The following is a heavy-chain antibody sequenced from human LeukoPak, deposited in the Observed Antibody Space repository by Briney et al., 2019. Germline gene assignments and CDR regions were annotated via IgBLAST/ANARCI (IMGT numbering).Heavy chain of an antibody. D-gene: IGHD3-9*01. CDR2: ISYDGSNK. J-gene: IGHJ4*02. CDR1: GFTFSSYA. Sequence: PGRSLRLSCAASGFTFSSYAMHWVRQAPGKGLEWVAVISYDGSNKYYADSVKGRFTISRDNSKNTLYLLMNSLRAEDTAVYYCARDQVEGTYYDILTGYYNAPPRGDYWGQGTLVTVSS. CDR3: ARDQVEGTYYDILTGYYNAPPRGDY. V-gene: IGHV3-30-3*01.